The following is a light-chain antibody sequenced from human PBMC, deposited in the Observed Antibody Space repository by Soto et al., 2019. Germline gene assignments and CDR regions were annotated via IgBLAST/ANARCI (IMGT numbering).Light chain of an antibody. CDR3: TSYTIKRSWV. CDR2: EVT. CDR1: SSDVGGNNH. Sequence: QSVLTQPASVTGSPGQSITISCTGTSSDVGGNNHVSWYQQYPGTAPKLMIYEVTDRPSGVSDRFSGSKSGNTASLTISGLQPEDVADYYCTSYTIKRSWVFGGGTQLTVL. V-gene: IGLV2-14*01. J-gene: IGLJ3*02.